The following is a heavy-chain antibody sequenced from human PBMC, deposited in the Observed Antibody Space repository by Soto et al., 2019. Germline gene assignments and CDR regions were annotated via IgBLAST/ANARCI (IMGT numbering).Heavy chain of an antibody. D-gene: IGHD3-9*01. V-gene: IGHV4-59*01. CDR3: ARDGLRYFPYHYYRMDV. J-gene: IGHJ6*02. CDR1: GGSISSYY. CDR2: IYYSGST. Sequence: SETLSLTCTVSGGSISSYYWSWIRQPPGKGLEWIGYIYYSGSTNYNPSLKSRVTISVDTSKNQFSLKLSSVTAADTAVYYCARDGLRYFPYHYYRMDVWGQGTTVTVSS.